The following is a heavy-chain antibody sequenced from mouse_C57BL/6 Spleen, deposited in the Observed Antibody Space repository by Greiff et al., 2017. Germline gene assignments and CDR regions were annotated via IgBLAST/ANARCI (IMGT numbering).Heavy chain of an antibody. V-gene: IGHV1-53*01. CDR3: ARTHCNEFAY. CDR2: INPCNGGT. J-gene: IGHJ3*01. CDR1: GYTFTSYW. Sequence: QVQLKQPGTELVKPGASVKLSCKASGYTFTSYWMHWVKQRPGQGLEWIGHINPCNGGTNYNEKFKSKATLTVDKSSSTAYMRLSSLTSADSAVXCGARTHCNEFAYWGQGTLVTVSA.